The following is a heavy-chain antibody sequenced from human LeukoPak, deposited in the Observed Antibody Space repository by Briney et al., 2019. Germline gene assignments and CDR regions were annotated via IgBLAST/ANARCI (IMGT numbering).Heavy chain of an antibody. D-gene: IGHD3-10*01. V-gene: IGHV3-21*01. Sequence: PGGSLRLSCAASGFTFSSYSMNWVRQAPGKGLEWVSSISSSSSYIYYADSVKGRFTISRDNAKNSLYLQMNSLRAEDTAVYYCARYGVGRTSHYYYGMDVWDQGTTVTVSS. J-gene: IGHJ6*02. CDR3: ARYGVGRTSHYYYGMDV. CDR2: ISSSSSYI. CDR1: GFTFSSYS.